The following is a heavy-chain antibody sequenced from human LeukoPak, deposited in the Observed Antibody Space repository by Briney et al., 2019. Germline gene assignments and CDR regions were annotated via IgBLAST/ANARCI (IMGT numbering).Heavy chain of an antibody. J-gene: IGHJ3*02. CDR3: ARGFSSSWAGGDAFDI. V-gene: IGHV1-46*01. Sequence: GGSLRLSCAASGYTFTSYYMHWVRQAPGQGLEWMGIINPSGGSTSYAQKFQGRVTMTRDTSTSTVYMELSSLRSGDTAVYYCARGFSSSWAGGDAFDIWGQGTMVTVSS. CDR1: GYTFTSYY. CDR2: INPSGGST. D-gene: IGHD6-13*01.